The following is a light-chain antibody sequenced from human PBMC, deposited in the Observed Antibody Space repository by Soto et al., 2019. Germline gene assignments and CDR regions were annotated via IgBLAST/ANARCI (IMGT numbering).Light chain of an antibody. CDR2: DAS. V-gene: IGKV1-5*01. Sequence: DIQMTQSPPTLSASVGDRVTITCRASQTISTWMAWYQQKPGKAPKLLIYDASSLESGVPSRFSGSGSGTDFTLTISSLQSEDFATYYCQQLNSYPITFGQGTRLEIK. CDR3: QQLNSYPIT. CDR1: QTISTW. J-gene: IGKJ5*01.